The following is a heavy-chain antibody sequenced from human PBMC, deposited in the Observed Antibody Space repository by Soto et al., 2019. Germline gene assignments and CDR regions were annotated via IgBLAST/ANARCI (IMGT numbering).Heavy chain of an antibody. J-gene: IGHJ6*02. CDR2: IYYSGST. CDR1: GGSISSGGYY. D-gene: IGHD1-26*01. Sequence: SETLSLTCTVSGGSISSGGYYWSWIRQHPGKGLEWIGYIYYSGSTYYNPSLKSRVTISVDTSKNQFSLKLSSVTAADTAVYYCARGHGSGSYKGYGMDVWGQGTTVTVSS. CDR3: ARGHGSGSYKGYGMDV. V-gene: IGHV4-31*03.